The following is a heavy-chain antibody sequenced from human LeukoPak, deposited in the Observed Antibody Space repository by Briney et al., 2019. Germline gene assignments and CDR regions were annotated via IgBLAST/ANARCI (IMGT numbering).Heavy chain of an antibody. CDR1: GYTFTSYD. CDR2: MNPNSGNT. CDR3: ARLSGPSMVRGVIVF. J-gene: IGHJ4*02. D-gene: IGHD3-10*01. V-gene: IGHV1-8*01. Sequence: ASVKVSCKASGYTFTSYDINWVRQATGQGLEWMGWMNPNSGNTGYAQKFQGRVTMTRNTSISTAYMELSSLRSEDTAVYYCARLSGPSMVRGVIVFWGQGTLVTVSS.